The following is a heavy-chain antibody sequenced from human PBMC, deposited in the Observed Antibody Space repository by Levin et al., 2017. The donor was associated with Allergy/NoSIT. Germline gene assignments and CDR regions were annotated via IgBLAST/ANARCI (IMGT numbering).Heavy chain of an antibody. CDR1: GYTFTSYG. CDR2: ISAYNGNT. Sequence: GESLKISCKASGYTFTSYGISWVRQAPGQGLEWMGWISAYNGNTNYAQKLQGRVTMTTDTSTSTAYMELRSLRSDDTAVYYCARVVVVAAKEDYYYYGMDVWGQGTTVTVSS. D-gene: IGHD2-15*01. CDR3: ARVVVVAAKEDYYYYGMDV. J-gene: IGHJ6*02. V-gene: IGHV1-18*01.